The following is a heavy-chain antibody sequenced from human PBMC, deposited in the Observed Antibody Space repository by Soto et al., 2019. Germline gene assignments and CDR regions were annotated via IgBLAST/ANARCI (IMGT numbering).Heavy chain of an antibody. D-gene: IGHD3-10*01. CDR2: MSSDGTNK. CDR3: AKGRDYYGSGSYSNWFDS. J-gene: IGHJ5*01. Sequence: PGGSLRLSCAASGFTFSSYGMHWVRQAPGKGLEWVAVMSSDGTNKYYAESVKGRFTISRDNSQNTLDLQMNSLRAEDTAVYYCAKGRDYYGSGSYSNWFDSWGQGILVTVSS. V-gene: IGHV3-30*18. CDR1: GFTFSSYG.